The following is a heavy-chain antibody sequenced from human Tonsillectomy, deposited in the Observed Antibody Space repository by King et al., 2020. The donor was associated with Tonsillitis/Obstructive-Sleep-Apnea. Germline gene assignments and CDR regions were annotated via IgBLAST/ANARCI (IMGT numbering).Heavy chain of an antibody. CDR2: ISFDANKK. V-gene: IGHV3-30*04. CDR1: GFTFINYA. CDR3: ATEPDFWSGYYFDY. J-gene: IGHJ4*02. Sequence: VQLVESGGGVVQPGRSLRLSCAASGFTFINYAMHWVRQAPGKGLEWVAAISFDANKKYYADSVKGRFTISRDNSKNTLYLQMNSLRTEDTAVYYCATEPDFWSGYYFDYWGQGTLVTVSS. D-gene: IGHD3-3*01.